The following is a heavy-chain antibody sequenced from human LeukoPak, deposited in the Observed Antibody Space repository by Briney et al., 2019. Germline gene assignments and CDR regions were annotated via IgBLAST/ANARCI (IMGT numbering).Heavy chain of an antibody. V-gene: IGHV4-34*10. CDR2: INHSGST. J-gene: IGHJ6*03. CDR3: ARYNMVRGVIYYYYYMDV. D-gene: IGHD3-10*01. Sequence: PSETLSLTCAVYGGSFSGYYWSWIRQPPGKGLEWIGEINHSGSTNYNPSLKSRVTMSVDTSKNQFSLKLSSVTAADTAVYYCARYNMVRGVIYYYYYMDVWGKGTRSPSP. CDR1: GGSFSGYY.